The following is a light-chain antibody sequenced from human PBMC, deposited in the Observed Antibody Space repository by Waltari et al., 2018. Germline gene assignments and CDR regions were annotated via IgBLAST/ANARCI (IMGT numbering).Light chain of an antibody. CDR1: QSVSSN. V-gene: IGKV3-15*01. CDR2: GAS. J-gene: IGKJ4*01. CDR3: QQYNNWPLLT. Sequence: EIVMTQSPATLSVSPGERATLSCRASQSVSSNLAWYQQKPGQAPRPLIYGASTGATGIPARFSGSGSGTEFTLTISSLQSEDFAVYYCQQYNNWPLLTFGGGTK.